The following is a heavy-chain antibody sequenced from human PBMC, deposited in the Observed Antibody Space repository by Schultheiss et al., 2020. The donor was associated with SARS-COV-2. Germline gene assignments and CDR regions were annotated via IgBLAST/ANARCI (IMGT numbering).Heavy chain of an antibody. CDR1: GYTFTGYY. V-gene: IGHV1-2*02. CDR2: INPNSGGT. Sequence: ASVKVSCKASGYTFTGYYMHWVRQAPGQGLEWMGWINPNSGGTNYAQKFQGRVTMTRDTSISTAYMELSRLRSEDTAVYYCASGLDIDGSGWSPGQNWGQGTLVTVSS. J-gene: IGHJ4*02. D-gene: IGHD6-19*01. CDR3: ASGLDIDGSGWSPGQN.